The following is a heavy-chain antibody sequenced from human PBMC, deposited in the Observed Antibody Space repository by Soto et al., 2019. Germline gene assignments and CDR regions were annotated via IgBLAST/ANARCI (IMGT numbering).Heavy chain of an antibody. CDR3: ARSRYSGSYFFDC. Sequence: SETLSLTCTVSGGSISSGGYYWSWIRQHPGKGLEWIGYIYYSGSTYYNPSLKSRVTISVDTSKNQFSLKLSSVTAADTAVYYCARSRYSGSYFFDCWGKGILVTVSS. J-gene: IGHJ4*02. CDR1: GGSISSGGYY. CDR2: IYYSGST. D-gene: IGHD1-26*01. V-gene: IGHV4-30-4*08.